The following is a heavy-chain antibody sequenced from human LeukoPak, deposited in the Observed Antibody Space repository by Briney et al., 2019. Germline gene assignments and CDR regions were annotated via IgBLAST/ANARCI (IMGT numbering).Heavy chain of an antibody. D-gene: IGHD2-2*01. Sequence: GGSLRLSCAASGFTFNSYWMSWVRQAPGKGLEWVSYISSSGSTIYYADSVKGRFTISRDNAKNSLYLQMNSLRAEDTAVYYCAREEIVVVPAAYYYHMDVWGKGTTVTVSS. CDR3: AREEIVVVPAAYYYHMDV. CDR1: GFTFNSYW. J-gene: IGHJ6*03. V-gene: IGHV3-48*04. CDR2: ISSSGSTI.